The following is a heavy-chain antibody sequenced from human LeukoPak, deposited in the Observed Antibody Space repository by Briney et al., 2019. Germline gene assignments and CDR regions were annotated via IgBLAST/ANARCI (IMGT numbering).Heavy chain of an antibody. CDR3: AKSTQGHPNY. V-gene: IGHV3-23*01. CDR1: GFPFSDYA. Sequence: PGGSLRLSCEASGFPFSDYAMTWVRQAPGKGLEWVSAISGSGGSTYYADSVKGRFTISRDNSKNTLYLQMNSLRAEDTAVYYCAKSTQGHPNYWGQGTLVTVSS. CDR2: ISGSGGST. J-gene: IGHJ4*02.